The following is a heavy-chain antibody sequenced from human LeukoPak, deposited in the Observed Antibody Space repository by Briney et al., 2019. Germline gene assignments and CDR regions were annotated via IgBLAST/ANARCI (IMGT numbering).Heavy chain of an antibody. V-gene: IGHV1-2*02. J-gene: IGHJ4*02. CDR2: FNPNSGGT. Sequence: ASVKVSCKASGYTFTGYYMHWVRQAPGQGLEWMGWFNPNSGGTNYAQKFQGRVTMTRDTSISTAYMALSRLRSDDMAVYYCAREGVDWNHSVYYFDYWGQGTLVTVSS. CDR1: GYTFTGYY. D-gene: IGHD1-1*01. CDR3: AREGVDWNHSVYYFDY.